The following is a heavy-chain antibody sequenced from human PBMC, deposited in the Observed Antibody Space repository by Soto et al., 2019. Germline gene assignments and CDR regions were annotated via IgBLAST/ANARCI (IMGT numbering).Heavy chain of an antibody. CDR2: INHSGST. V-gene: IGHV4-34*01. Sequence: TLSLTCAVYGGSFSGYYWSWIRQPPGKGLEWIGEINHSGSTNYNPSLKSRVTMSVDTSKNQFSLKLSSVTAADTAVYYCARSSGYGHYMDVWGKGTTVTVSS. CDR1: GGSFSGYY. J-gene: IGHJ6*03. D-gene: IGHD5-12*01. CDR3: ARSSGYGHYMDV.